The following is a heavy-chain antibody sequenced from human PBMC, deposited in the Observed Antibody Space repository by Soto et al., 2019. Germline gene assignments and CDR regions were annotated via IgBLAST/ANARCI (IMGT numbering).Heavy chain of an antibody. Sequence: SVKFSCKGSGGAFRSYAISWVLQALGQGLEWMGGIIPIFGTANYAQKFQGRVTITADESTSTAYLELSSRRSKDTAGDYCARAKLLIYNWFDPWGQGNLVTVSS. V-gene: IGHV1-69*13. CDR2: IIPIFGTA. J-gene: IGHJ5*02. CDR3: ARAKLLIYNWFDP. CDR1: GGAFRSYA. D-gene: IGHD2-15*01.